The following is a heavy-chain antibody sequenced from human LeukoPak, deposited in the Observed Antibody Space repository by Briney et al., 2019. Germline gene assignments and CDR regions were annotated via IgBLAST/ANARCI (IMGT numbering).Heavy chain of an antibody. V-gene: IGHV3-23*01. CDR2: IRASDGST. CDR3: ARGSNSGSFRPDF. CDR1: GFTFVSHA. Sequence: GGSLRLSCAASGFTFVSHAMSWDRQAPGKGLEWVSGIRASDGSTYYADSVKGRFTSSRDNSKNTLYLQMNSLRAEDTAVYYCARGSNSGSFRPDFWGQGTLVTVSS. D-gene: IGHD1-26*01. J-gene: IGHJ4*02.